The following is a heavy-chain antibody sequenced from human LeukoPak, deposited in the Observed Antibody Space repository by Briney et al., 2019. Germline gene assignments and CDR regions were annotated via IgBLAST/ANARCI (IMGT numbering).Heavy chain of an antibody. CDR2: ISPSGGST. CDR3: ARELTTGMYFFDY. D-gene: IGHD1-1*01. J-gene: IGHJ4*02. Sequence: ASVTVSCTASGYTFTNYYMHWVGQAPGQGREGMGIISPSGGSTSYAQKFQGRVTMTRDTSTGTVYMELSSLRSEDTAVYYCARELTTGMYFFDYWGQGTLVTVSS. V-gene: IGHV1-46*01. CDR1: GYTFTNYY.